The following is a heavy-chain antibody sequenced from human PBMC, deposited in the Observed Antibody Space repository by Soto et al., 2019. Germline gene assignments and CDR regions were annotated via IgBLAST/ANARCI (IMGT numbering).Heavy chain of an antibody. J-gene: IGHJ4*02. V-gene: IGHV4-59*01. Sequence: QVQLQESGPGLVKPSETLSLTCTVSGGSISSYYWSWIRQPPGKGLEWIGYIYYSGSTNYNPSLKSRVTIAVDTSKNQFSLKLSSVTAADTAVYYGAGTYDYSNYNFDYWGQGTLVTVSS. D-gene: IGHD4-4*01. CDR3: AGTYDYSNYNFDY. CDR1: GGSISSYY. CDR2: IYYSGST.